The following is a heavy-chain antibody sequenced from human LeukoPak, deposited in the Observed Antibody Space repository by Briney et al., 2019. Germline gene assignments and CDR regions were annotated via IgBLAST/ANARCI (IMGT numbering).Heavy chain of an antibody. D-gene: IGHD6-13*01. V-gene: IGHV3-66*01. CDR1: GFTVSSGY. CDR2: ISSAGTT. Sequence: PGGSLRLSCAASGFTVSSGYMSWVRQAPGKGLEWVSIISSAGTTYYADSVKGRFTISRDNSKNTVYLQVNSLRDEDTAVYYCARGATGEAGRFQSWGQGTLVTVSS. CDR3: ARGATGEAGRFQS. J-gene: IGHJ4*02.